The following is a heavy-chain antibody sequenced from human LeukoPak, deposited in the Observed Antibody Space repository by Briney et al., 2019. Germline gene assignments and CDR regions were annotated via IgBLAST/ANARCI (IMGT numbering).Heavy chain of an antibody. CDR3: ARIPYYYDNSGRNAFDI. J-gene: IGHJ3*02. V-gene: IGHV1-18*01. CDR1: GYTFTSYG. D-gene: IGHD3-22*01. Sequence: GASVKVSCKASGYTFTSYGISWVRQAPGQGLEWMGWINAYNGNTNYAQKLQGRVTMTTDTSTSTAYMELRSLRSDDTAVYYCARIPYYYDNSGRNAFDIWGQGTMVTVSS. CDR2: INAYNGNT.